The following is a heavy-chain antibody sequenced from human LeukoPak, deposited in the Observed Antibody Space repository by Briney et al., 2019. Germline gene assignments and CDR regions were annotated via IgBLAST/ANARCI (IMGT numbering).Heavy chain of an antibody. Sequence: GGSLRLSCAASGFTFSSYGMHWVRQAPGKGLEWVAVIWYDGSNKYYADSVKGRFTISRDNSKNTLYLQMNSLRAEDTAVYYCAKGAVKVVAASSIDYWGQGTLVTVSS. CDR3: AKGAVKVVAASSIDY. CDR2: IWYDGSNK. CDR1: GFTFSSYG. V-gene: IGHV3-33*06. J-gene: IGHJ4*02. D-gene: IGHD2-15*01.